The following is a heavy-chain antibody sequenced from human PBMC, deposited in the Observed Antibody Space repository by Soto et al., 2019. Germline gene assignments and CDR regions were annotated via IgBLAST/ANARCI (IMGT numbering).Heavy chain of an antibody. D-gene: IGHD3-10*01. CDR3: TLGNPVPFEI. J-gene: IGHJ3*02. V-gene: IGHV3-15*07. CDR1: GFTFSNAW. CDR2: IKSKSDGGAI. Sequence: EVQLVESGGGLVKPGGSLRLSCAASGFTFSNAWMNWVRQAPGKGLEWVGRIKSKSDGGAIEYAAPVRGRFTISRDDSKDTLYLQVNSPQTEDTAVYYCTLGNPVPFEIWGQVTMVTVSS.